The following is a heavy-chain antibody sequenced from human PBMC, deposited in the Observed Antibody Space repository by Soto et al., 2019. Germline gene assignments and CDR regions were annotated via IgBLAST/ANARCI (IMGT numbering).Heavy chain of an antibody. D-gene: IGHD3-3*01. J-gene: IGHJ6*02. CDR1: GGSISSGDYY. V-gene: IGHV4-30-4*01. Sequence: PSETLSLTCTVSGGSISSGDYYWSWIRQPPGKGLEWIGYIYYSGSTYYNPSLKSRVTISVDTSKNQFSLKLSSVTAADTAVYYCASFTYYDFWSRAQSPLKYYYYYGMDVWGQGTTVTVSS. CDR3: ASFTYYDFWSRAQSPLKYYYYYGMDV. CDR2: IYYSGST.